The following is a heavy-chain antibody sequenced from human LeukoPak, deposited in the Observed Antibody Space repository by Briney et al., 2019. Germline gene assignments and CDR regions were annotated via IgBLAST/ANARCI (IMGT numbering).Heavy chain of an antibody. CDR3: AREFTTAWLGDFDS. D-gene: IGHD1-26*01. CDR1: GGSVSSSSHY. J-gene: IGHJ4*02. V-gene: IGHV4-39*07. Sequence: SETLSLTCTVSGGSVSSSSHYCGWIRQPPGKGLEWIGSITHIGSTYYNPSLSSRVTISADTSKNQFSLKLTSVTAADTAVYYCAREFTTAWLGDFDSWGQGTLVTISS. CDR2: ITHIGST.